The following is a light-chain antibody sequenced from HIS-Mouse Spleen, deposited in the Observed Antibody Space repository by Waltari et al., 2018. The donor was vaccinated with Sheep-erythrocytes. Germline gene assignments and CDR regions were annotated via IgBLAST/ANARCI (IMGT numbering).Light chain of an antibody. V-gene: IGLV2-23*01. Sequence: QSALTQPASVSGSPGPSLTISCTGTSSDVGSYNLVSWYQQHPGKAPKLMIYEGSKRPSGVSNRFSGSKSGNTASLTISGLQAEDEADYYCCSYAGSSTPWVFGGGTK. CDR1: SSDVGSYNL. CDR2: EGS. CDR3: CSYAGSSTPWV. J-gene: IGLJ3*02.